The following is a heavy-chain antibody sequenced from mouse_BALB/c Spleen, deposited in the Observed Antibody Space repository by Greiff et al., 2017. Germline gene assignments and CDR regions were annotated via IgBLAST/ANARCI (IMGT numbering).Heavy chain of an antibody. Sequence: VQLVESGPGLVAPSQSLSITCTVSGFSLTSYGVHWVRQPPGKGLEWLGVIWAGGSTNYNSALMSRLSISKDNSKSQVFLKMNSLQTDDTAMYYCARQDKEAARAPSPYAMDYWGQGTSVTVSS. CDR3: ARQDKEAARAPSPYAMDY. V-gene: IGHV2-9*02. D-gene: IGHD3-1*01. CDR2: IWAGGST. CDR1: GFSLTSYG. J-gene: IGHJ4*01.